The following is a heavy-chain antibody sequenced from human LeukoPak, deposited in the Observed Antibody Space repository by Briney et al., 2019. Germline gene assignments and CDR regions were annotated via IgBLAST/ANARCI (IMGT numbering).Heavy chain of an antibody. CDR2: IIPIFGTA. J-gene: IGHJ4*02. V-gene: IGHV1-69*05. CDR1: GGTFSSYA. CDR3: ARAAPDSYSSGWYYFDY. D-gene: IGHD6-19*01. Sequence: SVKVSCKASGGTFSSYAISWVRQAPGQGLEWMGRIIPIFGTANYAQKFQGRVTITTDESTSTAYMELSSLRSEDTAVYYCARAAPDSYSSGWYYFDYWGQGTLVTVS.